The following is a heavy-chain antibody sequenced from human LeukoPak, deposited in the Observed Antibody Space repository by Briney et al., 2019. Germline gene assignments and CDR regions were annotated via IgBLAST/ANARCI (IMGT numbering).Heavy chain of an antibody. CDR3: ARPVCGGDCYPYDY. D-gene: IGHD2-21*02. V-gene: IGHV3-23*01. CDR1: GFTLSNYA. CDR2: ITGGGGST. Sequence: GGSLRLSCAASGFTLSNYAMSWVRQAPGKGLEWVSAITGGGGSTYYADSVKGRFTISRDNSKNTLYLQMNSLRAEDTAVYYCARPVCGGDCYPYDYWGQGTLVTVSS. J-gene: IGHJ4*02.